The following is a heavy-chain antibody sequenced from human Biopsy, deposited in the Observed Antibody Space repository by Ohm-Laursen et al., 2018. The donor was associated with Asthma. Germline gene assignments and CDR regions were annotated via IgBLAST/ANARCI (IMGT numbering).Heavy chain of an antibody. Sequence: SDTLSLTCTVSGGSMTPTSHYWDWIRQAPGKGLEWIGYISYGGKTSYNPSLKNRVTISRDTSKSQFSLRLTSVTAADTAVYFCARRITIFGVVQKDHGMDAWGQGTLVTVSS. CDR2: ISYGGKT. D-gene: IGHD3-3*01. V-gene: IGHV4-39*01. J-gene: IGHJ5*02. CDR3: ARRITIFGVVQKDHGMDA. CDR1: GGSMTPTSHY.